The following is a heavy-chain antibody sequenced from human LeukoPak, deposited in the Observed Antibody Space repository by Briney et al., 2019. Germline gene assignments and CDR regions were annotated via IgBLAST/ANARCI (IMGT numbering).Heavy chain of an antibody. D-gene: IGHD2-2*02. V-gene: IGHV1-69*13. J-gene: IGHJ4*02. CDR2: IIPVFGTT. CDR1: GVTFNSFS. CDR3: ARSDCSSTGCYTGGH. Sequence: ASVEVSCKASGVTFNSFSFSWVRQAPGQGLEWMGTIIPVFGTTHYPQKFQGRVSVTADESTTTVYMDLSSLRSEDTAVYFCARSDCSSTGCYTGGHWGQGTLITVSS.